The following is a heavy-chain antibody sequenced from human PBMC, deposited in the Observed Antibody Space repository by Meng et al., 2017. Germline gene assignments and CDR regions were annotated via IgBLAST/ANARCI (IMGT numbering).Heavy chain of an antibody. J-gene: IGHJ6*02. CDR3: AGRPEEPYGDYRLPPRGYYYYYYGMDV. V-gene: IGHV3-21*01. D-gene: IGHD4-17*01. CDR1: GFTFSSYC. Sequence: GESLKISCAASGFTFSSYCMNWVRQAPGKGLEWVSSISSSSSYIYYAASVKGRFTISRDNAKNALYLQMNNLRAEDTAVYYCAGRPEEPYGDYRLPPRGYYYYYYGMDVWGQGTTVTVSS. CDR2: ISSSSSYI.